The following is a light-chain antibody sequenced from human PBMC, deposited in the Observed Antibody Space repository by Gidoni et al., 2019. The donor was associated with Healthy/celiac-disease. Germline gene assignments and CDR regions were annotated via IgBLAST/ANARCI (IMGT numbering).Light chain of an antibody. CDR1: KLGDKY. V-gene: IGLV3-1*01. CDR3: QAWDSSFVV. J-gene: IGLJ2*01. CDR2: QDS. Sequence: SYELTPPPPRPVAPGQTASITCSGDKLGDKYACWYQQKPGQSPVLVIYQDSKRPSGIPERFSGSNSGNTATLTISGTQAMDEADYYCQAWDSSFVVFGGGTKLTVL.